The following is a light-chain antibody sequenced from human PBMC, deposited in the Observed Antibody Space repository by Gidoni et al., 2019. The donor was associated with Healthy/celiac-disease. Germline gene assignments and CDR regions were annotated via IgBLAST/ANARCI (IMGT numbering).Light chain of an antibody. Sequence: DIQMTQSPSSLSASVGDRVTITCQASQDISNYLNWYQQKPVKAPKLLIYDASNLETGVPSRFSGSGSGTDFTFTISSLQPEDIATYYCQQCDNLPPTFXGGTKVEIK. V-gene: IGKV1-33*01. J-gene: IGKJ4*01. CDR3: QQCDNLPPT. CDR2: DAS. CDR1: QDISNY.